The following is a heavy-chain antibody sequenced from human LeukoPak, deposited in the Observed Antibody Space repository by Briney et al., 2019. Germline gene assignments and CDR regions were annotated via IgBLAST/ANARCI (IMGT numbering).Heavy chain of an antibody. CDR2: INHSGST. V-gene: IGHV4-34*01. CDR3: ARDAGYCSSTSCYNWFDP. Sequence: SETLSLTCAVCGGSFSGYYWSWIRQPPGKGLEWIGEINHSGSTNYNPSLKSRVTISVDTSKNQFSLKLSSVTAADTAVYYCARDAGYCSSTSCYNWFDPWGQGTLVTVSS. D-gene: IGHD2-2*01. CDR1: GGSFSGYY. J-gene: IGHJ5*02.